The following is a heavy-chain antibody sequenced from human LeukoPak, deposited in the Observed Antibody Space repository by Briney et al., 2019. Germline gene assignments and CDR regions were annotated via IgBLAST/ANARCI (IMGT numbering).Heavy chain of an antibody. D-gene: IGHD3-10*01. CDR1: GFTFDDYA. CDR2: ISWNSGSI. V-gene: IGHV3-9*01. Sequence: PGRSLRLSCAASGFTFDDYAMHWVRQAPGKGLEWVSGISWNSGSIGYADSVKGRFTISRDNAKNSLYLQMNSLRAEDTALYYCAKDIEGYYGSGSYQDYWGQGTLVTVSS. CDR3: AKDIEGYYGSGSYQDY. J-gene: IGHJ4*02.